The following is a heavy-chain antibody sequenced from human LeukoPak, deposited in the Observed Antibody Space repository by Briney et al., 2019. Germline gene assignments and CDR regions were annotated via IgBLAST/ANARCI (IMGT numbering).Heavy chain of an antibody. Sequence: GGSLRLSCAAAGFTFSYAMSWVRQAPGKGLEWVSTISVSGGSSYYADSVKGRFTISRDNSKNTLYLHMNSLRAEDTAVYYSAKSWFGELLKFDYWGQGNLVTGSS. J-gene: IGHJ4*02. CDR3: AKSWFGELLKFDY. V-gene: IGHV3-23*01. CDR2: ISVSGGSS. D-gene: IGHD3-10*01. CDR1: GFTFSYA.